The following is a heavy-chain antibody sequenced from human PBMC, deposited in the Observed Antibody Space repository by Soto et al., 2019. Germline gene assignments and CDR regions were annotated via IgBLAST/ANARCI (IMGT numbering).Heavy chain of an antibody. CDR2: IYHSGST. D-gene: IGHD3-16*01. J-gene: IGHJ6*02. CDR1: DSSISGAFY. CDR3: ARDLVYYGNYYYTMDA. Sequence: PSETLSLTCDVSDSSISGAFYWGWVRQSPGKGLEWIGSIYHSGSTYYNPSLKSRVTISIDTSENHSSLELNSVTAADTGLYYCARDLVYYGNYYYTMDAWGQGITVTVS. V-gene: IGHV4-38-2*02.